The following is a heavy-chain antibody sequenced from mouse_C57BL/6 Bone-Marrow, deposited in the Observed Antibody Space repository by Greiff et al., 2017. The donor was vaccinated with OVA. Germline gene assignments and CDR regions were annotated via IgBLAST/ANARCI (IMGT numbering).Heavy chain of an antibody. CDR2: IDPSDSYT. CDR3: ARLRYGYNWYFDV. CDR1: GYTFTSYW. Sequence: QVQLKQPGAELVRPGTSVKLSCKASGYTFTSYWMHWVKQRPGQGLEWIGVIDPSDSYTNYNQKFKGKATLTVDTSSSTAYMQLSSLTSEDSAVYYGARLRYGYNWYFDVWGTGTTVTVSS. D-gene: IGHD2-2*01. J-gene: IGHJ1*03. V-gene: IGHV1-59*01.